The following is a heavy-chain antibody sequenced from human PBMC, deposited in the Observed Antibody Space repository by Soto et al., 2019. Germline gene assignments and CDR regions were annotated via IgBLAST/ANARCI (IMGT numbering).Heavy chain of an antibody. CDR1: GFILTDYS. CDR2: ITKGGETT. J-gene: IGHJ4*02. Sequence: GGSLRLSCAASGFILTDYSLSWIRQAPGKGLEWVSYITKGGETTQHADSVKGRFTISRDNAKKVLFLQMNSLRAEDTAVYYCARDPQRRDGYNFDSWGRGTLVTRLL. CDR3: ARDPQRRDGYNFDS. V-gene: IGHV3-11*01. D-gene: IGHD5-12*01.